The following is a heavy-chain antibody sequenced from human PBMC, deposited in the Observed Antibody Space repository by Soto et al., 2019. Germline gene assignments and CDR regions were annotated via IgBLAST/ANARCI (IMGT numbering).Heavy chain of an antibody. CDR1: GGSFSGYY. CDR3: ARGRTGYYDSSGYRARFDP. J-gene: IGHJ5*02. CDR2: INHSGST. V-gene: IGHV4-34*01. D-gene: IGHD3-22*01. Sequence: SETLSLTCAVYGGSFSGYYWSWIRQPPGKGLEWIGEINHSGSTNYNPSLKSRVTISVDTSKNQFSLKLSSVTAADTAVYYCARGRTGYYDSSGYRARFDPWGQGTLVTVSS.